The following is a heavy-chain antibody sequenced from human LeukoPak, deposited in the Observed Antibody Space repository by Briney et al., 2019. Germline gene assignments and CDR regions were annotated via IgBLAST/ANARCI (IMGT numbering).Heavy chain of an antibody. D-gene: IGHD2-2*01. V-gene: IGHV1-8*01. CDR3: ARGSSLVVVPAFYYYGMDV. J-gene: IGHJ6*02. CDR1: GYTFTSYG. Sequence: ASVKVSCKASGYTFTSYGINWVRQATGQGLEWMGWMNPNSGNTGYAQKFQGRVTMTRNTSISTAYMELSSLRSEDTAVYYCARGSSLVVVPAFYYYGMDVWGQGTTVTVSS. CDR2: MNPNSGNT.